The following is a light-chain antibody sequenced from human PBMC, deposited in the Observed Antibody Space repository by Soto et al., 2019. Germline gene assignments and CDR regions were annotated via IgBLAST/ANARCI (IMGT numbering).Light chain of an antibody. J-gene: IGKJ1*01. Sequence: DLQMTQSPSTLSASVGDRVTITCRASQSISTWLAWYQQKAGKAPKLLIYKASSSQSGVPSRFSGSGSGTEFTLTINSLQPDDFATYYCQQYSTYSRAFGQGTKVEIK. CDR3: QQYSTYSRA. CDR2: KAS. CDR1: QSISTW. V-gene: IGKV1-5*03.